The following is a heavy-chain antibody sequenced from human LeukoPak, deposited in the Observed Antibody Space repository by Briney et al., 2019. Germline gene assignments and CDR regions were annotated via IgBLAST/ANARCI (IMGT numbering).Heavy chain of an antibody. CDR3: ARGKTSQNIVTRKTYNWFDP. J-gene: IGHJ5*02. CDR2: ISSSSDYI. V-gene: IGHV3-21*01. D-gene: IGHD2/OR15-2a*01. Sequence: GGSLRLSCAASGFTFSSYNMNWVRQAPGKGVEWVSSISSSSDYIYYADSVKGRFTISRDNAKNSLYLQMKSLRAEDTAVYYCARGKTSQNIVTRKTYNWFDPWGQGTLVTVSS. CDR1: GFTFSSYN.